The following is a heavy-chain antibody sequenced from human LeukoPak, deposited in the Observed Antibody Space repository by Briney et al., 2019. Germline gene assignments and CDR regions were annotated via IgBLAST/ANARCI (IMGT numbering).Heavy chain of an antibody. Sequence: SETLSLTCTVSGDSISSGSYYWNWIRQPAGKGLEWIGRFYTSGSPNYNASLKSRVTISVDTSKNQFSLKLSSVTAADTAVYYCASLGAFAIWGQGTIVTVPS. J-gene: IGHJ3*02. CDR3: ASLGAFAI. V-gene: IGHV4-61*02. CDR2: FYTSGSP. CDR1: GDSISSGSYY.